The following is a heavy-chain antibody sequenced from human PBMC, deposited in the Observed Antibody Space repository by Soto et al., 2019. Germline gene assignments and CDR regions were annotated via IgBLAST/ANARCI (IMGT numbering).Heavy chain of an antibody. CDR1: GYTFTSYD. J-gene: IGHJ6*02. Sequence: QVQLVQSGAEVKKPGASVKVSCKASGYTFTSYDINWVRQATGQGLEWMGWMNPNSGNTGYAQKFQGRITMTRNTSRSTPYREQSSLRSEDTAVYYCARAHLTIFGVVTNYGMDVWGQGTTVTVSS. D-gene: IGHD3-3*01. CDR2: MNPNSGNT. CDR3: ARAHLTIFGVVTNYGMDV. V-gene: IGHV1-8*01.